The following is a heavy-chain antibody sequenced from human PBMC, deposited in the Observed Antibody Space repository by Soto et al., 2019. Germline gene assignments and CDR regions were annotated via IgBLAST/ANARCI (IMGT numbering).Heavy chain of an antibody. V-gene: IGHV4-59*01. CDR2: IYYSGST. Sequence: PSETLSLTCTVSGGSISSYYWSWIRQPPGKGLEWIGYIYYSGSTNYNPSLKSRVTISVDTSKNQFSLKLSSVTAADTAVYYCARGIRIFFPNYGVQETPVTFSS. CDR1: GGSISSYY. J-gene: IGHJ4*02. D-gene: IGHD3-9*01. CDR3: ARGIRIFFPNY.